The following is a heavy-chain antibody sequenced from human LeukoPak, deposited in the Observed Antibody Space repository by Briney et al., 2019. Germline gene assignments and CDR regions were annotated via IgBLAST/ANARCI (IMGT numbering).Heavy chain of an antibody. CDR1: GLPIAAFA. V-gene: IGHV3-43*02. J-gene: IGHJ4*02. CDR3: AKESGKFDY. CDR2: ISGDGVST. Sequence: GGSLRLSCVASGLPIAAFAMRWARQAPGEGLEWVSLISGDGVSTFYADSVKGRFSISRDNSKNSLYLEMNSLRTEDAAMYYCAKESGKFDYWGQGTLVAVSS.